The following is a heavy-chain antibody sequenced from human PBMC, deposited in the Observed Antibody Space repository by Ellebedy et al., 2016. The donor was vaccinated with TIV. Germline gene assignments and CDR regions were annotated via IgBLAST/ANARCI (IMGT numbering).Heavy chain of an antibody. CDR1: GFTFSSYW. Sequence: GESLKISCAASGFTFSSYWMSRVRQAPGKGLEWVANIKQDGSEKYYVDSVKGRFTISRDNAKNSLYLQMNSLRAEDTAVYYCARLQMTTTFNWFDPWGQGTLVTVSS. V-gene: IGHV3-7*03. J-gene: IGHJ5*02. CDR2: IKQDGSEK. CDR3: ARLQMTTTFNWFDP. D-gene: IGHD4-17*01.